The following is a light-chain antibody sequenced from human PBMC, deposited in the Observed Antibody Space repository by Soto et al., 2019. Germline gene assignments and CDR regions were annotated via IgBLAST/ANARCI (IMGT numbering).Light chain of an antibody. CDR3: QHSYSTPVT. CDR2: AAS. J-gene: IGKJ2*01. Sequence: DIQMTQSPSSLSASVGDRVTITCRASQSISTYLNWYQQKPGKAPKVLIYAASSLQSGVPSRFSGSGSGTDFTLTISSLQPEDFATYYCQHSYSTPVTFGQGSKLEIK. CDR1: QSISTY. V-gene: IGKV1-39*01.